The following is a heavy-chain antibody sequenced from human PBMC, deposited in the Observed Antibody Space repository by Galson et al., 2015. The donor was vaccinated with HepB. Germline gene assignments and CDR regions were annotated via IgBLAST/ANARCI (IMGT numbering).Heavy chain of an antibody. Sequence: SVKVSCKASGYTFTSYYMHWVRQAPGQGLEWMGIINPSGGSTSYAQKFQGRVTMTRDTSTSAVYMELSSLRSEDTAVYYCARDYSNYLDYYYYMDVWGKGTTVTVSS. CDR2: INPSGGST. V-gene: IGHV1-46*01. J-gene: IGHJ6*03. CDR3: ARDYSNYLDYYYYMDV. CDR1: GYTFTSYY. D-gene: IGHD4-11*01.